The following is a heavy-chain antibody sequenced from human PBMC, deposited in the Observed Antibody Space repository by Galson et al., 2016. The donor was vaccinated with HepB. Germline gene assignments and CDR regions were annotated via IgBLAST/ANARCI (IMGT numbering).Heavy chain of an antibody. D-gene: IGHD6-13*01. CDR1: GFRFSDYY. J-gene: IGHJ3*02. CDR2: IIGSGSTI. V-gene: IGHV3-11*04. Sequence: SLRLSCAASGFRFSDYYMSWIRQAPGKGLEWVSYIIGSGSTISYSVSVKGRFTISRDNAKNALFLQMNSLRAEDTAVYFCARGIAAAGWVAFDIWGQGTMVTVSS. CDR3: ARGIAAAGWVAFDI.